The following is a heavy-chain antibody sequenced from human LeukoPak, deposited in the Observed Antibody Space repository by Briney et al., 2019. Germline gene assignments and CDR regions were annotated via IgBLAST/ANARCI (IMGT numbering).Heavy chain of an antibody. D-gene: IGHD3-16*01. CDR3: ARDKEGSYANYFDY. CDR1: GYTLTGYY. V-gene: IGHV1-2*02. J-gene: IGHJ4*02. CDR2: INPNSGGT. Sequence: ASVKVSCKASGYTLTGYYMHWVRQAPGQGLEWMGWINPNSGGTNYAQKFQGRVTMTRDTSISTAYMELSRLKSDDTAVYYCARDKEGSYANYFDYWGRGTLVTVSS.